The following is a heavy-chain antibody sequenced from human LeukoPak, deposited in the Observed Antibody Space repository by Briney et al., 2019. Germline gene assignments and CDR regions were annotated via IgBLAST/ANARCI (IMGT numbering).Heavy chain of an antibody. J-gene: IGHJ3*02. CDR2: IKQDGSAR. Sequence: PGGSLRLSCAASGFTFSSHWMSWVRQAPGKGLEWVANIKQDGSARSCVDSVKGRFTISRDNAKNSLYLQMNSLRAEDAAVYYCARDLAGGYNWNDIPAFDIRGQGTMVTVSS. D-gene: IGHD1-1*01. CDR3: ARDLAGGYNWNDIPAFDI. CDR1: GFTFSSHW. V-gene: IGHV3-7*03.